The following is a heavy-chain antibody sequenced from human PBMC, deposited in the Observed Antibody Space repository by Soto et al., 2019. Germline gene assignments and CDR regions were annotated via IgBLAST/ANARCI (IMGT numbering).Heavy chain of an antibody. Sequence: PSETLSLTCAVSGYSISNGYYWGWIRRPPGKGLEWIGSIYHTGSTNYNPSLKRRVTISVDTSKNQFSLKLSSVTAAATAINNLARRQSTNWYGLDYWGQGTLVNVSS. V-gene: IGHV4-38-2*01. D-gene: IGHD6-13*01. J-gene: IGHJ4*02. CDR2: IYHTGST. CDR3: ARRQSTNWYGLDY. CDR1: GYSISNGYY.